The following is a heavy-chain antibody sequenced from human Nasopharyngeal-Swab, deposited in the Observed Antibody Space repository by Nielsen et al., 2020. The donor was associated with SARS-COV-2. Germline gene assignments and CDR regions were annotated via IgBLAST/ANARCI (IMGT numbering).Heavy chain of an antibody. V-gene: IGHV4-39*02. D-gene: IGHD2-21*02. Sequence: SETLFLTCIVSGGSLSSTNYYWGWIRQSPGKGLELIGSINDSGNTYYNPSLKSRATMSVDTSKKYFSLKLTSVTAPDTAVYYCARSLCDSDCYAVGYFDYWGQGSLVTVSS. CDR3: ARSLCDSDCYAVGYFDY. CDR1: GGSLSSTNYY. J-gene: IGHJ4*02. CDR2: INDSGNT.